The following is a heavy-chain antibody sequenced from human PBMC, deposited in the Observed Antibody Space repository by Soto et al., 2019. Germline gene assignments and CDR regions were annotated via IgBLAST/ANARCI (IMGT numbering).Heavy chain of an antibody. V-gene: IGHV4-31*03. CDR3: TRDSPPPPYFSYFGMDV. CDR2: IFFSGNT. CDR1: GASVNSGDFH. Sequence: QVQLQESGPGLVKPSQTLSLTCTVSGASVNSGDFHWSWIRQRPGAGLEWIGYIFFSGNTYYNPSLRGRFTISMDTSKNLFSLMLTSMTAADSAVYYCTRDSPPPPYFSYFGMDVWGQGTTVTVSS. J-gene: IGHJ6*02.